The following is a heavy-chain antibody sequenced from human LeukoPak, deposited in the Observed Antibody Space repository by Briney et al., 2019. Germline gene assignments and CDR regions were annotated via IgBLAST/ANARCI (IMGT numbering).Heavy chain of an antibody. D-gene: IGHD2-2*01. V-gene: IGHV4-61*01. J-gene: IGHJ6*02. CDR2: IYYSGST. Sequence: SETLSLTCTVSGGSVSSGSYYWSWIRQPPGKGLEWIGYIYYSGSTNYNPSLKSRVTISVDTSKNQFSLKLSSVTAADTAVYYCARDHQYCSSTSCLYGMDVWGQGTTVTVSS. CDR1: GGSVSSGSYY. CDR3: ARDHQYCSSTSCLYGMDV.